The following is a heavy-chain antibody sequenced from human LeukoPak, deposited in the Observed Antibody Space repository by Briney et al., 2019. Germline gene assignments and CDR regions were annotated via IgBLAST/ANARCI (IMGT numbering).Heavy chain of an antibody. CDR2: FDPEDGET. CDR3: ARRGPYSSGEDFDY. Sequence: ASVKVSCRVSGYTLTELSMHWVRQAPGKGLEWMGGFDPEDGETIYAQKLQGRVTMTTDTSTSTAYMELRSLRSDDTAVYYCARRGPYSSGEDFDYWGQGTLVTVSS. J-gene: IGHJ4*02. D-gene: IGHD6-19*01. V-gene: IGHV1-24*01. CDR1: GYTLTELS.